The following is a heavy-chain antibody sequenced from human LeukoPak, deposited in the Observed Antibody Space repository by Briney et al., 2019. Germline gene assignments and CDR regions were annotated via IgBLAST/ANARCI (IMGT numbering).Heavy chain of an antibody. J-gene: IGHJ4*02. CDR3: ARGRYSSGWYGYFDC. CDR2: INQGGSEE. CDR1: GFTFSSYW. D-gene: IGHD6-19*01. V-gene: IGHV3-7*04. Sequence: QPGGSLRLSCAASGFTFSSYWMSWVRQAPGKGLEWVANINQGGSEEYYVDSVKGRFTISRDNAKNSLYLQMNSLRAEDTAVYYCARGRYSSGWYGYFDCWGQRTLVTVSS.